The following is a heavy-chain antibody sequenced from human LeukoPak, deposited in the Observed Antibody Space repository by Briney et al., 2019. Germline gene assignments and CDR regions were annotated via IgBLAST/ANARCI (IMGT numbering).Heavy chain of an antibody. CDR3: SRDEEQSSFDTSASWALFAY. D-gene: IGHD3-9*01. CDR2: IRSELYGGTT. V-gene: IGHV3-49*04. Sequence: GGSLRLSRTGSVVTPCDYALSCVREAPGKGLEWGGFIRSELYGGTTQYAACVQVRFPISRAETGNIVYLQMNSLQTATKCLYYCSRDEEQSSFDTSASWALFAYWGQGTLVIVSS. J-gene: IGHJ4*02. CDR1: VVTPCDYA.